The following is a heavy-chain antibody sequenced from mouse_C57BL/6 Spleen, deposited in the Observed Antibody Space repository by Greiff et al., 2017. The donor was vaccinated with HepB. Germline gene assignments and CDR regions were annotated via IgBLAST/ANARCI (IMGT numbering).Heavy chain of an antibody. CDR3: ARSATVVESYFDY. J-gene: IGHJ2*01. D-gene: IGHD1-1*01. V-gene: IGHV1-52*01. CDR1: GYTFTSYW. Sequence: QVHVKQPGAELVRPGSSVKLSCKASGYTFTSYWMHWVKQRPIQGLEWIGNIDPSDSETHYNQKFKDKATLTVDKSSSTAYMQLSSLTSEDSAVYYCARSATVVESYFDYWGQGTTLTVSS. CDR2: IDPSDSET.